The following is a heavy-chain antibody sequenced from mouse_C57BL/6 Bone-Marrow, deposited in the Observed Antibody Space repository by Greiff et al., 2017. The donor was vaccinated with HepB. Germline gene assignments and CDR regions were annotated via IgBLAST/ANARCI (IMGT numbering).Heavy chain of an antibody. J-gene: IGHJ3*01. CDR1: GFTFSSYT. CDR3: ASAYYYGSRRGFAY. V-gene: IGHV5-9*01. D-gene: IGHD1-1*01. CDR2: ISGGGGNT. Sequence: VKLVESGGGLVKPGGSLKLSCAASGFTFSSYTMSWVRQTPEKRLEWVATISGGGGNTYYPDSVKGRFTISRDNAKNTLYLQMSSLRSEDTALYYCASAYYYGSRRGFAYWGQGTLVTVSA.